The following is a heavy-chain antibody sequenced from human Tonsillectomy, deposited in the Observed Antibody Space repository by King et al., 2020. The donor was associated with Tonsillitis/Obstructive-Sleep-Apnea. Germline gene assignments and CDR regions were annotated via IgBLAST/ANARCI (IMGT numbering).Heavy chain of an antibody. J-gene: IGHJ6*03. Sequence: PLQESGPGLVRPSETLSLSCTVSGGSISTYYWTWIRQPPGKGLGWIGYMHYSGRTDQNPSLKSRVSFSLDTSNNHFSLELTSVTAADTAVYYCARGVQDFWSGNSFYMDVWGKGTKVTVSS. CDR3: ARGVQDFWSGNSFYMDV. D-gene: IGHD3-3*01. V-gene: IGHV4-59*01. CDR2: MHYSGRT. CDR1: GGSISTYY.